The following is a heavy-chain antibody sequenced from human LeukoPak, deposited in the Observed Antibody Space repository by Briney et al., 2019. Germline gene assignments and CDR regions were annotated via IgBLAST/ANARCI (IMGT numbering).Heavy chain of an antibody. D-gene: IGHD5-18*01. CDR1: GYTFTGYY. Sequence: ASVKVSCKASGYTFTGYYMHWVRQAPGRGLEWMGWINPNSGGTNYAQRFRGRVTMTRDTSISTAYMELSRLRSDDTAVYYCASAKNGYSYGFGEFVLDYWGQGTLVTVSS. V-gene: IGHV1-2*02. J-gene: IGHJ4*02. CDR2: INPNSGGT. CDR3: ASAKNGYSYGFGEFVLDY.